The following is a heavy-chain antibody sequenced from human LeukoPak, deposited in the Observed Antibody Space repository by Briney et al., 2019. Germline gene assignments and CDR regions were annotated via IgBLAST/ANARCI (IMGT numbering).Heavy chain of an antibody. J-gene: IGHJ4*02. D-gene: IGHD2-2*01. V-gene: IGHV3-33*06. Sequence: PGGSLRLSCAASGFTFSSYGMHWVRQAPGKGLEWVAVIWYDGSNKYYADSVKGRFTISRDNSKNTLYLQMNSLRAEDTAVYYCAKAPVVPAAHFDYWGQGTLVTVSS. CDR1: GFTFSSYG. CDR3: AKAPVVPAAHFDY. CDR2: IWYDGSNK.